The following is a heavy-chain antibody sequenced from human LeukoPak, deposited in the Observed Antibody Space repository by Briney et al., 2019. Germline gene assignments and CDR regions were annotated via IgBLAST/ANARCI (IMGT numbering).Heavy chain of an antibody. D-gene: IGHD6-13*01. J-gene: IGHJ4*02. CDR2: ISAYNGNT. CDR3: ARVGAKQQLALDY. Sequence: GASVKVSCKASGYTFTGYYMHWVRQAPRQGLEWMGWISAYNGNTNYAQKLQGRVTMTTDTSTSTAYMELRSLRSDDTAVYYCARVGAKQQLALDYWGQGTLVTVSS. CDR1: GYTFTGYY. V-gene: IGHV1-18*04.